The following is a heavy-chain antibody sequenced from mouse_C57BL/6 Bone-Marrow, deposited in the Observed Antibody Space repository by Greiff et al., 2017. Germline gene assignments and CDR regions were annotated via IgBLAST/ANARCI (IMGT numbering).Heavy chain of an antibody. J-gene: IGHJ3*01. V-gene: IGHV7-3*02. CDR1: GFTFTDYY. Sequence: EVKLMESGGGLVQPGGSLRLSCATSGFTFTDYYMSWVRQPPGKALEWLGFIRNKANGYTTEYSAYVKGRFTISRDNSQSILYLPMNTLRAEDSATYYCASVSRAWFAYWGQGTLVTVSA. CDR3: ASVSRAWFAY. CDR2: IRNKANGYTT. D-gene: IGHD3-3*01.